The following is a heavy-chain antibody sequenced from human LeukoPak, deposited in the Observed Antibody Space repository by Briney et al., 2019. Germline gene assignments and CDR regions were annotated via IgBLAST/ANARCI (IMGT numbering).Heavy chain of an antibody. V-gene: IGHV3-7*01. CDR1: GFTFSSYG. Sequence: GALRLSCVASGFTFSSYGMHWVRQAPGKGLEWVANIKQDGSEKYYVDSVKGRFTISRDNAKNSLYLQMNSLRAEDTAVYYCAREGLDYYDSSGYSDYWGQGTLVTVSS. CDR2: IKQDGSEK. D-gene: IGHD3-22*01. J-gene: IGHJ4*02. CDR3: AREGLDYYDSSGYSDY.